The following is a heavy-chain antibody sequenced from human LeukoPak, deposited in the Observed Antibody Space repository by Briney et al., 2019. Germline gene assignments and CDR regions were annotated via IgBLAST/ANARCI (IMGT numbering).Heavy chain of an antibody. CDR1: GGPFSGYY. CDR3: AREGRPTYYYDSSGPRRKYYFDY. CDR2: INHSGST. J-gene: IGHJ4*02. D-gene: IGHD3-22*01. Sequence: SETLSLTCAVYGGPFSGYYWSWIRQPPGKGLEWIGEINHSGSTNYNPSLKSRVTISVDTSKNQFSLKLSSVTAADTAVYYCAREGRPTYYYDSSGPRRKYYFDYWGQGTLVTVSS. V-gene: IGHV4-34*01.